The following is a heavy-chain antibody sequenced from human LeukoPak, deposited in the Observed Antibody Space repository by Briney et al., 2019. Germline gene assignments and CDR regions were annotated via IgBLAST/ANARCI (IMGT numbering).Heavy chain of an antibody. CDR3: ARVREATIAPFFDY. CDR1: GDSISSGDYY. D-gene: IGHD6-13*01. J-gene: IGHJ4*02. Sequence: SETLSLTCTVSGDSISSGDYYWTWIRQHPGKGLEWIGRIYYSGSTYYNLSLKSRVIISADTSKNHFSLKLSSVTAADTAVYYCARVREATIAPFFDYWGQGILVTVSS. CDR2: IYYSGST. V-gene: IGHV4-31*03.